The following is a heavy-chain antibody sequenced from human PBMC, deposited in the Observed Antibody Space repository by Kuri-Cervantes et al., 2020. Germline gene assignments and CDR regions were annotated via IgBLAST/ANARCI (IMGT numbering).Heavy chain of an antibody. CDR2: IYHSGST. Sequence: SETLSLTCTVSGYSISSGYYWGWIRQPPGKGLEWIGSIYHSGSTYYNPSLKSRVTISVDTSKNQFSLKLSSVTAADTAVYYCASEDYDILTDPIDYWGQGTLVTVSS. CDR3: ASEDYDILTDPIDY. J-gene: IGHJ4*02. V-gene: IGHV4-38-2*02. CDR1: GYSISSGYY. D-gene: IGHD3-9*01.